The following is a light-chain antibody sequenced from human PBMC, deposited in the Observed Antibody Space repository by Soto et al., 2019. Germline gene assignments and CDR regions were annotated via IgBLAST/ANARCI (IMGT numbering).Light chain of an antibody. CDR3: QQYGSSPGT. J-gene: IGKJ1*01. Sequence: IVMTQSPATLSVSPWERATLSCRASQSVSSNLAWYQQKPGQAPRLLIYGASTRATGIPARFSGSGSGTEFTLTISSLQSEDFAVYYCQQYGSSPGTFGQGTKVDIK. CDR1: QSVSSN. V-gene: IGKV3-15*01. CDR2: GAS.